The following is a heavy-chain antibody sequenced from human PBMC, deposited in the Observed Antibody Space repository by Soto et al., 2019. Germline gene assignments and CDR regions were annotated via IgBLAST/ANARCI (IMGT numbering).Heavy chain of an antibody. CDR2: IYYSGST. Sequence: SQTLSLTCTVSGGSISSSGYYWGRIRQPPGKGLEWIGSIYYSGSTYYNPSLKSRVTISVDTSKNQFSLKLSSVTAADTAVYYCARHGRETGYGDYEAAFDIWGKGTM. D-gene: IGHD4-17*01. CDR3: ARHGRETGYGDYEAAFDI. V-gene: IGHV4-39*01. CDR1: GGSISSSGYY. J-gene: IGHJ3*02.